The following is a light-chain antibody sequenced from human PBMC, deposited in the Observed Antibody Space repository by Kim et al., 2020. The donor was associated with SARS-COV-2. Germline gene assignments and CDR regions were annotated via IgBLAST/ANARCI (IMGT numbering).Light chain of an antibody. V-gene: IGLV3-19*01. J-gene: IGLJ2*01. CDR1: SLRSYY. CDR3: NSRDSGGNHLV. Sequence: ALGQTVRITCQGDSLRSYYASWYRQKPGHAPVLVIYGKDNRRSGIPVRCSGTSTGDTASLTIAGAQAEDGTAYYCNSRDSGGNHLVFGGGTQLTVL. CDR2: GKD.